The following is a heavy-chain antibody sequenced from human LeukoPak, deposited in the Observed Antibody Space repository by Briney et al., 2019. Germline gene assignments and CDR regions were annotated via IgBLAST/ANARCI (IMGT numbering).Heavy chain of an antibody. CDR3: ARDPERVCSGGSCYEYYYYYMDV. CDR1: GFTFSSYA. D-gene: IGHD2-15*01. V-gene: IGHV3-64*01. Sequence: GGSLRLSCAASGFTFSSYAMHWVRQAPGKGLEYVSAISSNGGSTYYANSVKGRFTISRDNSKNTLYLQMGSLRAEDMAVYYCARDPERVCSGGSCYEYYYYYMDVWGKGTTVTVSS. CDR2: ISSNGGST. J-gene: IGHJ6*03.